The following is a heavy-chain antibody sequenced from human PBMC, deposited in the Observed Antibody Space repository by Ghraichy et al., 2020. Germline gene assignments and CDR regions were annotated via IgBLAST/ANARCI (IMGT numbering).Heavy chain of an antibody. CDR1: GGSFSGYY. Sequence: SETLSLTCAVYGGSFSGYYWSWIRQPPGKGLEWIGEINHSGSTNYNPSLKSRVTISVDTSKNQFSLKLSSVTAADTAVYYCASDYDYVWGSYRYTGHGMFDYWGQGTLVTVSS. CDR3: ASDYDYVWGSYRYTGHGMFDY. D-gene: IGHD3-16*02. V-gene: IGHV4-34*01. J-gene: IGHJ4*02. CDR2: INHSGST.